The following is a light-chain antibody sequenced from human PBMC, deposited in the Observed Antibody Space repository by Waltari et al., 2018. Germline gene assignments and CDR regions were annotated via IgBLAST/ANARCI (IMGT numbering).Light chain of an antibody. J-gene: IGLJ3*02. CDR3: QTGGHGTWV. Sequence: QLVLTQSPSASASLGASVKLTCTLSSGHSSNVIAWLQEQPGKGPRYLMKVNSDGSHSKGDGIPDRFSGSSSGAESHRTISSLQSEDEADYYCQTGGHGTWVFGGGTKLTVL. CDR2: VNSDGSH. CDR1: SGHSSNV. V-gene: IGLV4-69*01.